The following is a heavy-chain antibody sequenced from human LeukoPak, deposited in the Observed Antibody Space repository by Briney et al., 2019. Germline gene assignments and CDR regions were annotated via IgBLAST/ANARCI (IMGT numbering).Heavy chain of an antibody. D-gene: IGHD2-2*01. J-gene: IGHJ4*03. CDR2: ISYSGRA. Sequence: SETLSLTCTVSGGSVSSDNYYWTWIRQPPGKGLEWFGYISYSGRATYNPSLKSRVTMSMDTSKNQFSLNLSSVTAADTAVYYCARDFCSSTSCHFDYWGQGTTVTVSS. V-gene: IGHV4-61*01. CDR3: ARDFCSSTSCHFDY. CDR1: GGSVSSDNYY.